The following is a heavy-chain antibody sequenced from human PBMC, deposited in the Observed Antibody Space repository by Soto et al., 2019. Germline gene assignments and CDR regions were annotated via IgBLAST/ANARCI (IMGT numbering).Heavy chain of an antibody. D-gene: IGHD2-21*02. CDR1: GYSFTSYC. CDR3: ARQGVVTEPFDY. J-gene: IGHJ4*02. Sequence: PGESLKISCKGSGYSFTSYCIGWVRQMPGKGLEWMGIIYPADSDIRYSTSFQGQVTISADKSITTAYLQWSSLKASDSAIYYCARQGVVTEPFDYWGQGTLVTVSS. CDR2: IYPADSDI. V-gene: IGHV5-51*01.